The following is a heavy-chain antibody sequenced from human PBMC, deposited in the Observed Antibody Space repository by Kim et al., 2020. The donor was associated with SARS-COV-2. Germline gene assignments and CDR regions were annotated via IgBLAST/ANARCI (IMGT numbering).Heavy chain of an antibody. Sequence: YADSVEGRFTISRDNSKNTLYLQRNSLRAEDTAVYYCAKCRSTSCYVFDYWGQGTLVTVSS. V-gene: IGHV3-30*02. D-gene: IGHD2-2*01. J-gene: IGHJ4*02. CDR3: AKCRSTSCYVFDY.